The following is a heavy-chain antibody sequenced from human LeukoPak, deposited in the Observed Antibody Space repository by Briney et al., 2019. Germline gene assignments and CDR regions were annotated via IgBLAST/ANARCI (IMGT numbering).Heavy chain of an antibody. CDR1: GFTFSSYW. CDR2: INSDGTNT. J-gene: IGHJ4*02. Sequence: GGSLRLSCAASGFTFSSYWMHWVRPAPGKGLVWVSRINSDGTNTSYAVSGKGRFTISRDNAKNTLYLQMNSLRADDTAVYYCAREASYYHSYYFDYWGKGTLSGYFDYWGQGTLVTVSS. D-gene: IGHD2/OR15-2a*01. V-gene: IGHV3-74*01. CDR3: AREASYYHSYYFDYWGKGTLSGYFDY.